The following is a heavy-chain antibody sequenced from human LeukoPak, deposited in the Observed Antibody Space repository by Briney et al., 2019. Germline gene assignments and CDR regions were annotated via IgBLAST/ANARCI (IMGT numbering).Heavy chain of an antibody. CDR1: GFTFDAYA. CDR3: AKERFGELFPDY. J-gene: IGHJ4*02. Sequence: GGSLRLSCAASGFTFDAYAMHLVRQAPGKGLEWVSGISWNSGSIGYADSVRGRFTISRDNAKNSLYLQMNSLRDEDMGLYYCAKERFGELFPDYWGQGTLVTVSS. D-gene: IGHD3-10*01. V-gene: IGHV3-9*03. CDR2: ISWNSGSI.